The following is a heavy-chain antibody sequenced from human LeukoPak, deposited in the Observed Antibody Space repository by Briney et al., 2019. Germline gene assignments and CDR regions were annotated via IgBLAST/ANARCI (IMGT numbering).Heavy chain of an antibody. V-gene: IGHV1-69*13. CDR1: GGTFSRYA. CDR3: ARDSYDFWSGYYTGDDY. Sequence: ASVKVSCKASGGTFSRYAISWVRQAPGQGLEWMGGIIPIFGTANYAQKFQGRVTITADESTSTAYMELSSLRSEDTAVYYCARDSYDFWSGYYTGDDYWGQGTLVTVSS. CDR2: IIPIFGTA. D-gene: IGHD3-3*01. J-gene: IGHJ4*02.